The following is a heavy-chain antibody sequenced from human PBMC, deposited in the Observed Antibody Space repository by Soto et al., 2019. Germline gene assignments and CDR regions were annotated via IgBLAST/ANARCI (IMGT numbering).Heavy chain of an antibody. D-gene: IGHD1-1*01. CDR2: ISSDGSNQ. CDR1: GFTFSHSG. CDR3: AKDTPGTVSR. V-gene: IGHV3-30*18. J-gene: IGHJ4*02. Sequence: QVQLVESGGGVVQPGGSLRLSCAASGFTFSHSGFHWVRQAPGKGLEWVIFISSDGSNQYFGDAVKGRFTISRDNSRNTLSLQMNSLRPEDTAIYYCAKDTPGTVSRWGQGTLVTVSS.